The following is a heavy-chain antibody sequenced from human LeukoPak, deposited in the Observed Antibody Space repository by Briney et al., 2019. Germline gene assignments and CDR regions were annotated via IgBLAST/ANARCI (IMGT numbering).Heavy chain of an antibody. CDR3: ARGWCGSSGWYYFDY. Sequence: ASVKLSCKASGYTFTSNDIDWVRQATGQGLEWMGWMDPNSGNIGYAQQFQGRVTMTRNTSISTAYMELSSLRSEDTAVYYCARGWCGSSGWYYFDYWGQGALVTVS. D-gene: IGHD6-19*01. V-gene: IGHV1-8*01. CDR1: GYTFTSND. J-gene: IGHJ4*02. CDR2: MDPNSGNI.